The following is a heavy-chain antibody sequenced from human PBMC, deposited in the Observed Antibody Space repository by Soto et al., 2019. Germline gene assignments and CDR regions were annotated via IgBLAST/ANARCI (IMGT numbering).Heavy chain of an antibody. CDR1: GFTFSSYW. J-gene: IGHJ4*02. D-gene: IGHD3-10*01. Sequence: GGSLRLSCAASGFTFSSYWMSWVRQAPGKGLEWVANIKQDGSEKYYVDSVKGRFTISRDNAKNSLYLQMNSLRAEDTAVYYCARVYYYGSGPFDYWGQGTLVTVSS. CDR2: IKQDGSEK. CDR3: ARVYYYGSGPFDY. V-gene: IGHV3-7*01.